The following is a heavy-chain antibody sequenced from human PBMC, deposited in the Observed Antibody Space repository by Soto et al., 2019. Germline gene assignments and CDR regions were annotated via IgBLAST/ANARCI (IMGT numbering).Heavy chain of an antibody. CDR3: ARAKKGIAAAENWFDP. V-gene: IGHV4-31*03. J-gene: IGHJ5*02. D-gene: IGHD6-13*01. CDR2: IYYSGST. Sequence: QVQLQESGPGLVKPSQTLSLTCTVSGGSISSGGSYWSWIRQHPGKGLEWIGYIYYSGSTYYNPSLKSRVTISVDTSKNQFSLKLSSVTAADTAVYYCARAKKGIAAAENWFDPWGQGTLVTVSS. CDR1: GGSISSGGSY.